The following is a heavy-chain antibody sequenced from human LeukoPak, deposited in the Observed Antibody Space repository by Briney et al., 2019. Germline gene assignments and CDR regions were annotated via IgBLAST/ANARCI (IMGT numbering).Heavy chain of an antibody. CDR2: IYYNGGT. CDR1: GGSISSYY. D-gene: IGHD5-18*01. V-gene: IGHV4-59*08. CDR3: ARHGGYNYGYEVDH. J-gene: IGHJ4*02. Sequence: PSETLSLTCTVSGGSISSYYWSWIRQPPGKGLEWIGYIYYNGGTNYNPSLKSRVTISVDTSKNQFSLKLSSVTAADTAVYYYARHGGYNYGYEVDHWGQGTLVTVSS.